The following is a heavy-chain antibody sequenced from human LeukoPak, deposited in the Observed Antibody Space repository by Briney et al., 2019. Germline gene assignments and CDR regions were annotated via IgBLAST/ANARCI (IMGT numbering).Heavy chain of an antibody. CDR3: ARDASDSSGPYYFDY. V-gene: IGHV4-30-4*01. D-gene: IGHD3-22*01. Sequence: SETLSLTCTVSGGSISSGDYYWSWIRQPPGKGLKWIGYIYYSGSTYYNPSLKSRVTISVDTSKNQFSLKLSSVTAADTAVYYCARDASDSSGPYYFDYWGQGTLVTVSS. CDR1: GGSISSGDYY. CDR2: IYYSGST. J-gene: IGHJ4*02.